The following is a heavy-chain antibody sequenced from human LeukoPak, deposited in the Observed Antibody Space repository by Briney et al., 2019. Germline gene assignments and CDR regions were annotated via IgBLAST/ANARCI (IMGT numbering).Heavy chain of an antibody. V-gene: IGHV3-53*01. CDR1: GFTVSSNY. D-gene: IGHD4-11*01. J-gene: IGHJ6*03. CDR2: IYSGGST. CDR3: AIVLREVTSDYYYYYMDV. Sequence: AGGSLRLSCAASGFTVSSNYMSWVRQAPGKGLEWVSVIYSGGSTYYADSVKGRFTISRDNSKNTLYLQMNSLRAEDTAVYYCAIVLREVTSDYYYYYMDVWGKGTTVTVSS.